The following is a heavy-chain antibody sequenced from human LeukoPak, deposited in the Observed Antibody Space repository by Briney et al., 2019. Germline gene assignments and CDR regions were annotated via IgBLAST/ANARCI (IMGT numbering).Heavy chain of an antibody. CDR3: ARRGYHDYSGFDY. D-gene: IGHD1-26*01. CDR1: EFTFSSYS. Sequence: GGSLRLSCAGSEFTFSSYSMHWVRQAPGEGLEWVSSISGRSDDIYYADSVQGRFTISRDNSKNSLYLQMKSLRAEDTALYYCARRGYHDYSGFDYWGQGTLVTVSS. V-gene: IGHV3-21*01. J-gene: IGHJ4*02. CDR2: ISGRSDDI.